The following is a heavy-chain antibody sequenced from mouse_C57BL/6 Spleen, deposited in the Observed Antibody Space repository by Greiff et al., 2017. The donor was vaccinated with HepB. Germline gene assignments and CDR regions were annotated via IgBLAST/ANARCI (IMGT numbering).Heavy chain of an antibody. CDR2: ISSGSSTI. CDR1: GFTFSDYG. V-gene: IGHV5-17*01. Sequence: DVKLVESGGGLVKPGGSLKLSCAASGFTFSDYGMHWVRQAPEKGLEWVAYISSGSSTIYYADTVKGRFTISRDNAKNTLFLQMTSLRSEDTAMYYCARGGNYGSSWFAYWGQGTLVTVSA. J-gene: IGHJ3*01. CDR3: ARGGNYGSSWFAY. D-gene: IGHD1-1*01.